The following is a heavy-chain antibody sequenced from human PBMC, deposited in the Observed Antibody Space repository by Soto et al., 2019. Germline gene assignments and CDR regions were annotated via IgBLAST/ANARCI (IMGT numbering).Heavy chain of an antibody. Sequence: SVKVSCKASGGTFSSYSISWVRQAPGQGLEWMGGIMPIFGTANYAQKFQGRVTITAYESTSTAYMELSSLRSEDTAVYYCARSQLAYCGGDCYLQAGSFDYWGQGTLVTVSS. V-gene: IGHV1-69*13. D-gene: IGHD2-21*02. CDR2: IMPIFGTA. CDR3: ARSQLAYCGGDCYLQAGSFDY. J-gene: IGHJ4*02. CDR1: GGTFSSYS.